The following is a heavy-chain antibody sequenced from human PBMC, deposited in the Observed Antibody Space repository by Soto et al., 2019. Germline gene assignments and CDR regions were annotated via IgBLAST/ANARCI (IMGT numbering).Heavy chain of an antibody. CDR3: ARVVSRELRLLDALGI. J-gene: IGHJ3*02. V-gene: IGHV1-69*12. CDR1: GGTFTSYA. D-gene: IGHD2-15*01. CDR2: IIPMFGST. Sequence: QVQLVQPGAEVVKPGSSVRVSCKASGGTFTSYAINWVRQAPGQGLEWMGGIIPMFGSTKYAQKFEGRLTLTADESTGTAYMELRSLTSDDTAVYFCARVVSRELRLLDALGIWGQGTIVTVSS.